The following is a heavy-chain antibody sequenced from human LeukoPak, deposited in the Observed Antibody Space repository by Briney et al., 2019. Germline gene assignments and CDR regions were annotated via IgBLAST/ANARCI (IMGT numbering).Heavy chain of an antibody. D-gene: IGHD3-9*01. V-gene: IGHV4-38-2*01. CDR3: ARNYDILTGYLYGMDV. CDR1: GFTVSSNY. J-gene: IGHJ6*02. CDR2: IYYSGST. Sequence: GSLRLSCAASGFTVSSNYMSWVRQPPGKGLEWIGSIYYSGSTYYNPSLKSRVTISVDTSKNQFSLKLSSVTAADTAVYYCARNYDILTGYLYGMDVWGQGTTVTVSS.